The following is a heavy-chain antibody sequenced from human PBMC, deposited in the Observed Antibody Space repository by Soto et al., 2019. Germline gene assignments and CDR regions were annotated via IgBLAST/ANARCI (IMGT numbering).Heavy chain of an antibody. J-gene: IGHJ4*02. V-gene: IGHV1-8*01. CDR2: MNPRSGET. CDR3: ARRAVTVFD. Sequence: VYLEQSGAEVRRPGASVKVSCKASGYPFRSYDLNWVRQATGQGPEFMGWMNPRSGETGIVRKFQGRVTMTRDISTSTAYMERVGLRSDDTAVYYCARRAVTVFDWGQGTPVIVSP. CDR1: GYPFRSYD. D-gene: IGHD2-21*02.